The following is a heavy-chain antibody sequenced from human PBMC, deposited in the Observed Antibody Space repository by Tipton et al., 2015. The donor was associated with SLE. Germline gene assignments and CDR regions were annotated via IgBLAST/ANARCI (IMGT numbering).Heavy chain of an antibody. V-gene: IGHV4-34*01. D-gene: IGHD2-21*01. J-gene: IGHJ5*02. CDR1: GFFFDDYT. CDR3: ARAGGGDSNWFDP. CDR2: INHGGST. Sequence: LRLSCAASGFFFDDYTMHWVRQAPGKGLEWVGEINHGGSTNYNPSLKSRVTISVDTSKNQFSLKLSSVTAADTAVYYCARAGGGDSNWFDPWGQGTLVTVSS.